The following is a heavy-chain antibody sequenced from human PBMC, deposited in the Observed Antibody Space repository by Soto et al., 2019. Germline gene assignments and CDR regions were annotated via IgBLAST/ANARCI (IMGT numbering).Heavy chain of an antibody. J-gene: IGHJ6*02. CDR3: ARRVAVAGRPGGGMDV. CDR1: GYRFTSYW. D-gene: IGHD6-19*01. Sequence: PGGSLKTSCQGSGYRFTSYWIGLVRPMPGKGLEWMWIIYPGDSDTRYSPSFQGQVTISADKSISTAYLQWSSLKASDTAMYYCARRVAVAGRPGGGMDVWGQGTTVTVSS. CDR2: IYPGDSDT. V-gene: IGHV5-51*01.